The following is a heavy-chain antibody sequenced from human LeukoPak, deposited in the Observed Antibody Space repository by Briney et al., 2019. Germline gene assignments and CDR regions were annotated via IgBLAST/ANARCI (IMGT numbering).Heavy chain of an antibody. CDR2: ITSTGAGT. Sequence: GGSLRLSCAASGFTFSGYGMSWVRQAPGKGLEWVSGITSTGAGTYHADSVKGRFTISRDNSKNTLSLQMNGLRDEDTAIYYCTRGARGGDYWGQGTLVTVSS. J-gene: IGHJ4*02. D-gene: IGHD3-16*01. CDR1: GFTFSGYG. V-gene: IGHV3-23*01. CDR3: TRGARGGDY.